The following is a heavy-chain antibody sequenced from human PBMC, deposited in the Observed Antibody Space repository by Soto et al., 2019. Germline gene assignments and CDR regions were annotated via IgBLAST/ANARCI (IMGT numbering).Heavy chain of an antibody. V-gene: IGHV4-39*01. Sequence: PSETLSLTCTVSGGSISSSSYYWGWVRQPPGKGLEWIGSIYYSGSTYYNPSLKSRVTISVDTSKNQFSLKLSSVTAADTAVYYCARHGPTLTRSGHRPSTLVAPWGQGNTVTV. CDR2: IYYSGST. J-gene: IGHJ6*02. D-gene: IGHD2-15*01. CDR3: ARHGPTLTRSGHRPSTLVAP. CDR1: GGSISSSSYY.